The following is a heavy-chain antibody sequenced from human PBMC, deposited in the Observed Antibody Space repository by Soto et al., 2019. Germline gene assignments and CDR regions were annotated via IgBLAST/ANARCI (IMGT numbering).Heavy chain of an antibody. CDR1: GFTFSSYG. V-gene: IGHV3-33*01. D-gene: IGHD3-10*01. Sequence: GGSLRLSCAASGFTFSSYGMHWVRQAPGKGLEWVALIWYDGSKKYYADSVKGRFTISRDDSKNTLYLQMNSLRAVDRAVYYCARGSEGNAFDIWGQGTMVTVSS. CDR2: IWYDGSKK. CDR3: ARGSEGNAFDI. J-gene: IGHJ3*02.